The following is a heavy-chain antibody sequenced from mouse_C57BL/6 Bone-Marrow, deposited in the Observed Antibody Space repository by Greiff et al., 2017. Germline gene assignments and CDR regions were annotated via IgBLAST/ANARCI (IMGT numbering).Heavy chain of an antibody. D-gene: IGHD1-1*01. J-gene: IGHJ1*01. CDR2: IHPNSGST. V-gene: IGHV1-64*01. CDR1: GYTFTSYW. Sequence: QVQLQQPGAELVKPGASVKLSCKASGYTFTSYWMHWVKQRPGQGLEWIGMIHPNSGSTNYNGKFKGKATLTADKSSSTASMQLRSLPSEDSAVYFGARGLYYYGSSPWYFDVWGRDHGHHLL. CDR3: ARGLYYYGSSPWYFDV.